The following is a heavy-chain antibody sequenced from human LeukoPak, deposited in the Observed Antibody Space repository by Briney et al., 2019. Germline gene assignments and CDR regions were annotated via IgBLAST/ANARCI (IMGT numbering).Heavy chain of an antibody. V-gene: IGHV3-7*01. D-gene: IGHD6-19*01. CDR1: GFTFSRYNTYW. J-gene: IGHJ3*02. Sequence: GGSLRLSCAASGFTFSRYNTYWMGWVRQAPGKGLEWVANIKPDGSEKYYVDSVKGRFTISRDNARNSLYLQMNSLRVEDTAVYYWARDVIGAVAGTIDAFDIWGQGTMVTVSS. CDR3: ARDVIGAVAGTIDAFDI. CDR2: IKPDGSEK.